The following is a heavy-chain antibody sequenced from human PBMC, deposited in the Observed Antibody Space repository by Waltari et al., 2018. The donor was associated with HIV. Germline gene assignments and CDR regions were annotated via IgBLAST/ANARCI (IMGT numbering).Heavy chain of an antibody. CDR1: GVSFSSSY. CDR3: AGAKRCGTECLDGVDV. V-gene: IGHV4-34*02. CDR2: INQTGNT. D-gene: IGHD2-15*01. Sequence: QVQLQQWGAGLLKPSETLSLFCAVYGVSFSSSYWNWIRQSPGKGLGWLGQINQTGNTNVNASLKSRLTIAVDTSKNQFSLRVTSRTAADTAVYYCAGAKRCGTECLDGVDVWGQGTVVSVSS. J-gene: IGHJ3*01.